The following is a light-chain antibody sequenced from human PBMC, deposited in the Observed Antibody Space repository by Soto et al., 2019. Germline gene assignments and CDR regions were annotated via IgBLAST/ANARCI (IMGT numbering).Light chain of an antibody. V-gene: IGLV2-14*03. J-gene: IGLJ1*01. Sequence: QSALTQPASVSGSPGQSITISCTGTSNDVGGYNYVSWYQHHPGRAPKLMIYDVSNRPSGVSNRFSGSKSGNTASLTISGLQAEDEADYYCSSYAYSSTPYVFGTGTKLTVL. CDR3: SSYAYSSTPYV. CDR2: DVS. CDR1: SNDVGGYNY.